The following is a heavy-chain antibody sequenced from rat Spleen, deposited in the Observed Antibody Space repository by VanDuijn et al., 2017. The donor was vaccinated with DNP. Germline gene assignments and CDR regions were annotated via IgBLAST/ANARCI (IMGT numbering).Heavy chain of an antibody. V-gene: IGHV2-15*01. Sequence: QVQLRESGPGLVQPSQTLSLTCTVSGLSLTNYPISWVRQPPGESLVWMGTIWAAGSINYNAAVQSRLSISRDTSKSQVFLKMSSLQTEDTATYYCARDSDYDGYYHGDVMDAWGQGASVTVSS. J-gene: IGHJ4*01. D-gene: IGHD1-12*03. CDR3: ARDSDYDGYYHGDVMDA. CDR1: GLSLTNYP. CDR2: IWAAGSI.